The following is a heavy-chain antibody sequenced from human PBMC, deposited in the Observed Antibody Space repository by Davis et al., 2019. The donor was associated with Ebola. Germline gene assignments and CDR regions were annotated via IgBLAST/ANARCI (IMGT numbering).Heavy chain of an antibody. D-gene: IGHD4-17*01. CDR3: TRLRPAVTTDYYYYGMDV. Sequence: LSLTCAASGFIFSDSAIHWVRQASGKGLEWVGLIRSKADNYATAYAASVKGRFTISRDDSKKTAYLQMNSLKTEDTAVYFCTRLRPAVTTDYYYYGMDVWGQGTTVIVSS. CDR1: GFIFSDSA. CDR2: IRSKADNYAT. V-gene: IGHV3-73*01. J-gene: IGHJ6*02.